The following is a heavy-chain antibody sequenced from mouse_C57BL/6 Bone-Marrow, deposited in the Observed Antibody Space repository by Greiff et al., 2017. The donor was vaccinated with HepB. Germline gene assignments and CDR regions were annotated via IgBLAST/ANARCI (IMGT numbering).Heavy chain of an antibody. CDR1: GYTFTDYN. D-gene: IGHD1-1*01. J-gene: IGHJ1*03. V-gene: IGHV1-18*01. CDR2: INPNNGGT. CDR3: ARITTVVAQWYFDV. Sequence: EVKLMESGPELVKPGASVKIPCKASGYTFTDYNVDWVKQSHGKSLGWIGDINPNNGGTIYNQKFKGKATLTVDKSSSTAYMELRSLTSEDTAVYYCARITTVVAQWYFDVWGTGTTVTVSS.